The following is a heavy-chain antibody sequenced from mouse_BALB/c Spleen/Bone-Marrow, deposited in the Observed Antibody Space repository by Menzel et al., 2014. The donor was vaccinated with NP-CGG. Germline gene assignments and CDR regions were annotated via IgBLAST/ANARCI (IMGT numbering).Heavy chain of an antibody. Sequence: KLMESGGGLVKPGGSLKLSCAASGFTFSSYGMSWVRQTPEKRLEWVATISGGGSYTYYPDSVKGRFTISRDNAKXNLYLQMSSLRSEDTALYYCARQAGGSGYFDYWGQGTTLTVSS. CDR2: ISGGGSYT. D-gene: IGHD1-1*01. J-gene: IGHJ2*01. V-gene: IGHV5-9-2*01. CDR1: GFTFSSYG. CDR3: ARQAGGSGYFDY.